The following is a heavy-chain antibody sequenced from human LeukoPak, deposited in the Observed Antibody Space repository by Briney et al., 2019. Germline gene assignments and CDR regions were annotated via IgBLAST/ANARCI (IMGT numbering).Heavy chain of an antibody. CDR3: TTSYYYDSSDTRTLSPLYNGMDV. V-gene: IGHV3-15*01. Sequence: GGSLRLSCAASGFPFSNAWMSWVRQAPGKGLEWVGRIKSKTDGGTTDYAAPVKGRFTISRDDSKNTLYLQMNSLKTEDTAVYYCTTSYYYDSSDTRTLSPLYNGMDVWGQGTTVTVSS. D-gene: IGHD3-22*01. CDR1: GFPFSNAW. CDR2: IKSKTDGGTT. J-gene: IGHJ6*02.